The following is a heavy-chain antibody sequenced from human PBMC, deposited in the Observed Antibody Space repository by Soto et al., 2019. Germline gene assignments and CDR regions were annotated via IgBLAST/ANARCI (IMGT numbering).Heavy chain of an antibody. CDR2: IDWDDDK. Sequence: SGPTLVNPTQTLTLTCTFSGFSLSTSGMCVSWIRQPPGKALEWLALIDWDDDKYYSTSLKTRLTISKDTSKNQVVLTMTNMDPVDTATYSCARLYEIVATKRGEGAYYYGMDVWGKGT. D-gene: IGHD5-12*01. J-gene: IGHJ6*04. V-gene: IGHV2-70*01. CDR1: GFSLSTSGMC. CDR3: ARLYEIVATKRGEGAYYYGMDV.